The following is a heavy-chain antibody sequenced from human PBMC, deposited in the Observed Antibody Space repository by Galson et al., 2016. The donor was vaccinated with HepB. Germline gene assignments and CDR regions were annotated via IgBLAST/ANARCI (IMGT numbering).Heavy chain of an antibody. V-gene: IGHV3-53*01. CDR2: IYSGGTT. CDR1: GFTVGNNY. J-gene: IGHJ4*02. D-gene: IGHD1-26*01. Sequence: SLRLSCAASGFTVGNNYVKWVRQAPGKGLEWVSLIYSGGTTYYSDSVKGRFTISRDSSKNTLYLQMNSLRVEDTAMYYCARGVIVGITGDFWGQGTLVTVSS. CDR3: ARGVIVGITGDF.